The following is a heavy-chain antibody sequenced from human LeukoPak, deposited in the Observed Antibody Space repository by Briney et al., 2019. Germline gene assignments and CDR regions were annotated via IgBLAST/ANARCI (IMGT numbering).Heavy chain of an antibody. J-gene: IGHJ4*02. D-gene: IGHD6-6*01. CDR1: GFTFSSYW. CDR2: IKQDGSEK. V-gene: IGHV3-7*01. Sequence: AGGSLRLSCAASGFTFSSYWMSWVRQAPGKGLEWVANIKQDGSEKYYVDSVKGRFTISRDNAKSSLYLQMNSLRAEDTAVYYCAASSSSVLYYFDYWGQGTLVTVSS. CDR3: AASSSSVLYYFDY.